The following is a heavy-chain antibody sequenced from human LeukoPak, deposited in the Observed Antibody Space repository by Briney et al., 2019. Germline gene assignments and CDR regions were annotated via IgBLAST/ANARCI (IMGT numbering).Heavy chain of an antibody. J-gene: IGHJ4*02. CDR3: AKDRKYGTVTGYFDY. D-gene: IGHD4-11*01. CDR1: GFTFSSYA. Sequence: GGSLRLSWAASGFTFSSYAMSWVRQAPGKGLEWVSAISGSGGSTYYADSVKGRFTISRDNSKNTPYLQMNSLRAEDTAVYYCAKDRKYGTVTGYFDYWGQGTLVTVSS. CDR2: ISGSGGST. V-gene: IGHV3-23*01.